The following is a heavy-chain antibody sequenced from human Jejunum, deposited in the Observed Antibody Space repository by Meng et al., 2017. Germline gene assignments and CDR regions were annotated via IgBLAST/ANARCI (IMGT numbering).Heavy chain of an antibody. Sequence: QLQESGPGLVRPSETLSLTCTVSGGSISRYHWTWLRQPPGKGLEWIGYIYYNGDTKYNPSLKSRVTISVDTSKNQFSLKLTSVTAADTAVYYCASRRLYSSGWFPFDSWGQGTLVTVSS. CDR1: GGSISRYH. CDR2: IYYNGDT. V-gene: IGHV4-59*01. CDR3: ASRRLYSSGWFPFDS. D-gene: IGHD6-19*01. J-gene: IGHJ4*02.